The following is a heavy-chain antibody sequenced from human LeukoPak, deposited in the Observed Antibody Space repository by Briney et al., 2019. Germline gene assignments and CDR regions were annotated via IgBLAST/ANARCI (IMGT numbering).Heavy chain of an antibody. V-gene: IGHV5-51*01. Sequence: EPLKVSCRASGYSFGNYWIAWVRQMPVTGLEWMGIVYPGDSSTQYSPSFQGQVTISVDRSINTAYLQWSSLTASDTAMYYCARLTDYYDSSGYYRNYNWFDPWGQGTLVTASS. CDR3: ARLTDYYDSSGYYRNYNWFDP. CDR2: VYPGDSST. J-gene: IGHJ5*02. CDR1: GYSFGNYW. D-gene: IGHD3-22*01.